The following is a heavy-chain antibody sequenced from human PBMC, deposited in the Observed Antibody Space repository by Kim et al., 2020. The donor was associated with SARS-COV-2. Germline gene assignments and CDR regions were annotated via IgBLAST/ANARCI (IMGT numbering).Heavy chain of an antibody. V-gene: IGHV1-18*01. CDR1: G. J-gene: IGHJ4*02. CDR3: ARGRPLDY. Sequence: GVTYGRQATGQGLEWMGSIGTNNVNTNYAQKFQGRVTMTTDTSTTTVYMELRSLKSDDTAVYYCARGRPLDYWGQGTLVTVSS. CDR2: IGTNNVNT.